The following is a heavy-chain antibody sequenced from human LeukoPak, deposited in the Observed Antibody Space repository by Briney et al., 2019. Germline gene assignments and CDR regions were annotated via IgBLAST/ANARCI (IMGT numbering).Heavy chain of an antibody. CDR1: GYTFTSYY. V-gene: IGHV1-46*01. Sequence: ASVKVSCKASGYTFTSYYMHWVRQAPGQGLEWMGIINPSGGSTSYAQKFQGRVTMTRDTSTSTVYMELSSLRSEDTAVYYCARPFYYDSSGYHYLDYWGQGTLVTVSS. D-gene: IGHD3-22*01. CDR3: ARPFYYDSSGYHYLDY. J-gene: IGHJ4*02. CDR2: INPSGGST.